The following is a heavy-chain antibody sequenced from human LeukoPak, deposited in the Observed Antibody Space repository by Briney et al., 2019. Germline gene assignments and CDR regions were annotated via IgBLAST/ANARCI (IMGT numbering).Heavy chain of an antibody. CDR2: ILYDGSNK. Sequence: GSLRLSCAASGFTFSSYAMHWVRQAPGKGLEWVALILYDGSNKYYADSVKGRFIISRDNATNTLYLQMNSLRAEDTAVYYCVRDTSYCSGGRCFATYSFDYWGQGTRVTVSS. CDR3: VRDTSYCSGGRCFATYSFDY. V-gene: IGHV3-30-3*01. D-gene: IGHD2-15*01. J-gene: IGHJ4*02. CDR1: GFTFSSYA.